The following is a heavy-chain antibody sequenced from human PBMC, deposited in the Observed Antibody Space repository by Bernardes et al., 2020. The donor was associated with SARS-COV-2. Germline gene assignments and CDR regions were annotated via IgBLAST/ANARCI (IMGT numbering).Heavy chain of an antibody. CDR2: INAGNGNT. CDR3: ARLKIGESDY. Sequence: ASVKVSCKASGYTFSNYHMHWVRQAPGQRLEWLGWINAGNGNTKYLQKFQDRVTVTSDTSASTAYMELSSLTSEDTAVYYCARLKIGESDYWGQGTLVTVSS. CDR1: GYTFSNYH. J-gene: IGHJ4*02. V-gene: IGHV1-3*01.